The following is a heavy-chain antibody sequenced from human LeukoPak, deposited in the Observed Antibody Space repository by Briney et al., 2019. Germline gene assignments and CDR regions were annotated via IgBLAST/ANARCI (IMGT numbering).Heavy chain of an antibody. CDR3: ARDTSAWHYGMDV. J-gene: IGHJ6*02. D-gene: IGHD6-19*01. CDR1: GFTLSSLW. Sequence: GGSLRLSCDVSGFTLSSLWMSWVRPPPEKGLEGGAIIKQEGSEKDHVDSVTGRLIICRDHAKTSLYLQTNSLRDEGTALYYCARDTSAWHYGMDVWGQGTTVTVSS. CDR2: IKQEGSEK. V-gene: IGHV3-7*01.